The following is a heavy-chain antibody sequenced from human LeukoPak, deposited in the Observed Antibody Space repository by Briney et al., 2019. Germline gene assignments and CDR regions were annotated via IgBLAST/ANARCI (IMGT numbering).Heavy chain of an antibody. D-gene: IGHD1-26*01. CDR1: GGSFSGYY. CDR2: INHSGST. J-gene: IGHJ5*02. V-gene: IGHV4-34*01. Sequence: PSETLSLTCAVYGGSFSGYYWSWIRQPPGKGLEWIGEINHSGSTNYNPSLKSRVTMSVDTSKNQFSLKLSSVTAADTAVYYCARELPPFDPWGQGTLVTVSS. CDR3: ARELPPFDP.